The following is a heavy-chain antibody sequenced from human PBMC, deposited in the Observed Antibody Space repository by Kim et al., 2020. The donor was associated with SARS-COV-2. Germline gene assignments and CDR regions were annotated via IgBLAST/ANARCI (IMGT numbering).Heavy chain of an antibody. CDR3: AKDRLRVVKDAFDI. D-gene: IGHD3-22*01. CDR2: ISYDGSNK. V-gene: IGHV3-30*18. Sequence: GGSLRLFCAASGFTFSSYGMHWVRQAPGKGLEWVAVISYDGSNKYYADSVKGRFTISRDNSKNTLYLQMNSLRAEDTAVYYCAKDRLRVVKDAFDIWGQG. J-gene: IGHJ3*02. CDR1: GFTFSSYG.